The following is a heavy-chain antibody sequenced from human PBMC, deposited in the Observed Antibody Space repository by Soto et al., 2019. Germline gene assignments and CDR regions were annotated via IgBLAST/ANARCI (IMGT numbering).Heavy chain of an antibody. CDR3: ASTSGRGSYFFAFDI. J-gene: IGHJ3*02. Sequence: SETLSLTCTVSGGSISSYYWSWIRQPPGKGLEWIGYIYYSGSTNYNPSLKSRVTISVDTPKNQFSLTRSSVTAADTAVYYCASTSGRGSYFFAFDIWGQGTMVTVSS. CDR1: GGSISSYY. CDR2: IYYSGST. V-gene: IGHV4-59*08. D-gene: IGHD1-26*01.